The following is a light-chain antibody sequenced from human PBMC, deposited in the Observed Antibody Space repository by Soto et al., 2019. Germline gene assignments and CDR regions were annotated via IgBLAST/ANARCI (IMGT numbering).Light chain of an antibody. Sequence: EIVLTPSPGTLSLSPVERATLSCRASQSVSSSFLAWYQQKPGQAPRLLIYGASNRATGIPDRFSGSGSGTDFTLTITRLEPEDFAMYYCQRYDSLRTFGQGTKVDIK. V-gene: IGKV3-20*01. J-gene: IGKJ1*01. CDR1: QSVSSSF. CDR2: GAS. CDR3: QRYDSLRT.